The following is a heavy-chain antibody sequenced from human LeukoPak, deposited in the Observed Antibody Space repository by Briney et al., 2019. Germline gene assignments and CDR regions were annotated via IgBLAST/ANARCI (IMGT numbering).Heavy chain of an antibody. V-gene: IGHV5-51*01. CDR3: ARWTYDGFLFYGSGSLNWFDP. Sequence: RGESLKISCKGSGYSFTSYWIGWVRQMPGKGLEWMGIIYPGDSDTRYSPSFQGQVTISADKSISTAYLQWSSLKASDTAMYYCARWTYDGFLFYGSGSLNWFDPWGQGTLVTVSS. J-gene: IGHJ5*02. D-gene: IGHD3-10*01. CDR2: IYPGDSDT. CDR1: GYSFTSYW.